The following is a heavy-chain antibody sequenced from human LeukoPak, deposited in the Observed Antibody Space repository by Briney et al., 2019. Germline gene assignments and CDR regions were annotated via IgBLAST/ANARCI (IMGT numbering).Heavy chain of an antibody. CDR2: ISSGGSGI. CDR3: ARAPKSGDGGGGSGLQIDY. CDR1: GFTFCSYE. J-gene: IGHJ4*02. Sequence: GGSLRLSCAASGFTFCSYEMNWVRQAPGKGLEWVSYISSGGSGILYADSVRGRFTIPRDNAKSSLYLLMNSLRAEDTAVYYSARAPKSGDGGGGSGLQIDYWGQGNLVTVSS. D-gene: IGHD2-21*01. V-gene: IGHV3-48*03.